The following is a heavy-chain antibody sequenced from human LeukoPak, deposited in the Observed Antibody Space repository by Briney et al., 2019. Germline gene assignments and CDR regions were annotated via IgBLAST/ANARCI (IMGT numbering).Heavy chain of an antibody. CDR2: ISSSSCAI. V-gene: IGHV3-48*02. CDR3: VRDRFYSFDY. J-gene: IGHJ4*02. CDR1: GFTFSSYS. Sequence: PGGSLRLSCAASGFTFSSYSMNWVRQAPGKGLEWLSYISSSSCAIYYADSVKGRFTISRDNAKNSLYLQINRLGDEDRAVYLCVRDRFYSFDYWGQGTLVTVSS.